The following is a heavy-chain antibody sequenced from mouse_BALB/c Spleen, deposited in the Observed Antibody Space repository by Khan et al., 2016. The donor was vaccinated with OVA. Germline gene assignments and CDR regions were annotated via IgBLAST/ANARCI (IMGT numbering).Heavy chain of an antibody. J-gene: IGHJ3*01. CDR3: ARAGYGGFAY. CDR1: GFTFSDYY. Sequence: EVELVESGGGLVKPGGSLKLSCAASGFTFSDYYMYWVRQTPEKRLEWVATISDGGSSTYYPDSVKGRVTISRDNAKNNLYLQMSSLKSEDTAIYYCARAGYGGFAYWGQGTLVTVSA. D-gene: IGHD1-1*02. CDR2: ISDGGSST. V-gene: IGHV5-4*02.